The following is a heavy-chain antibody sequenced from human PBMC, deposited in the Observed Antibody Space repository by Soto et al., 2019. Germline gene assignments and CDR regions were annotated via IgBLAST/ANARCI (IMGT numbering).Heavy chain of an antibody. J-gene: IGHJ4*02. Sequence: GGSLRLSCAASGFSFSGYWMSWVRQAPGKGLEWVANIKQDGSEKYYVDSVRGRFSISRDNAKNSLYLQMSSLSAEDTAVYYCARRLVTTTKYFDSWGQGTLVTVSS. CDR2: IKQDGSEK. CDR3: ARRLVTTTKYFDS. V-gene: IGHV3-7*01. D-gene: IGHD4-17*01. CDR1: GFSFSGYW.